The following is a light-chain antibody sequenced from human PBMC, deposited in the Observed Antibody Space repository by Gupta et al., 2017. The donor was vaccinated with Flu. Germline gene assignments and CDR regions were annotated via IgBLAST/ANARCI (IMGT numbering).Light chain of an antibody. CDR3: QQVNRYPYN. J-gene: IGKJ2*01. CDR2: KAS. CDR1: QSISTW. Sequence: IHITHSPSTLSASLPARFTIPFRASQSISTWLAWYQQKPGKGPKLLIYKASNAQSGVTSRFSGSGSGTEFTLTISSLQPDDFATYYCQQVNRYPYNFGQGTKLEIK. V-gene: IGKV1-5*03.